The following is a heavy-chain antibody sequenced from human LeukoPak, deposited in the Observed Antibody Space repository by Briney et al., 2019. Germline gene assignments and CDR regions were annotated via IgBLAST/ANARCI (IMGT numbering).Heavy chain of an antibody. V-gene: IGHV3-23*01. Sequence: PGGTLRLSCAASGFTFSHYGMNWVRHTPGKGLEWVSGIRSNGITTFYADSVKGRFTTSRDNSKNTVYLQMNSLRAEDTAVYYCARVNSFPDFPNMDVWGKGTTVTVSS. J-gene: IGHJ6*03. CDR3: ARVNSFPDFPNMDV. CDR2: IRSNGITT. CDR1: GFTFSHYG. D-gene: IGHD3-3*01.